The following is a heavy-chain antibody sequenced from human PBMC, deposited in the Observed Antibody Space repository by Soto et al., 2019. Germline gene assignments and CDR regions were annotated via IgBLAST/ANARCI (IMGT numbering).Heavy chain of an antibody. Sequence: GGSLRLSCAASGFTFSSYGMHWVRQAPGKGLEWVAVISYDGSNKYYADSVKGRFTISRDNSKNTLYLQMNSLGAEDTAVYYCAKNFKWPTYWGQGTLVTVSS. V-gene: IGHV3-30*18. CDR3: AKNFKWPTY. CDR2: ISYDGSNK. D-gene: IGHD5-12*01. J-gene: IGHJ4*02. CDR1: GFTFSSYG.